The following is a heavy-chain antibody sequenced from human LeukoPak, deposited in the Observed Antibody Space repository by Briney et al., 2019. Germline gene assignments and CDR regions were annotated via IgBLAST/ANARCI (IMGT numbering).Heavy chain of an antibody. CDR3: ARESVEMATINAFDI. CDR1: GGSFSGYY. V-gene: IGHV4-34*01. D-gene: IGHD5-24*01. Sequence: PSETLSLTCAVYGGSFSGYYWSWIRQPPGKGLEWIGEINHSGSTNYNPSFKSRVAISVDTSKNQFSLKLSSVTAADTAVYYCARESVEMATINAFDIWGQGTMVTVSS. J-gene: IGHJ3*02. CDR2: INHSGST.